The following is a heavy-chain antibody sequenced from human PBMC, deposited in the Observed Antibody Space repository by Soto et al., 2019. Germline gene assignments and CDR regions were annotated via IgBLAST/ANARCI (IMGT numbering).Heavy chain of an antibody. D-gene: IGHD1-26*01. CDR2: TYYRSKWYN. CDR1: GDSVSSNSFA. J-gene: IGHJ3*02. V-gene: IGHV6-1*01. Sequence: QVQLQQSGPGLVKPSQTLSLTCAISGDSVSSNSFAWNWIRQPPSRGLEWLGRTYYRSKWYNNYAVSVKSRITIDQDTSKNQFSLQLNSVTPEHTAVYYCARWAQEGGALDIWGQVTMVTVSS. CDR3: ARWAQEGGALDI.